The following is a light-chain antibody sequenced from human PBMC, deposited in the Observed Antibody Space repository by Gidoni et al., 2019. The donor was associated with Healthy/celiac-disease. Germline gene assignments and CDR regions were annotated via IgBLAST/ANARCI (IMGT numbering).Light chain of an antibody. CDR3: QQYYSTPQGT. J-gene: IGKJ5*01. CDR2: WAS. CDR1: QSVLSSSNNKNY. V-gene: IGKV4-1*01. Sequence: DIVMTQSPDSLAVSLGERATINCKSSQSVLSSSNNKNYLAWYQQKPGQPPKLLIYWASTRESGVPERFSGSGSGTDFTLTISSLQDEDVAVYYCQQYYSTPQGTFGQGTRLEIK.